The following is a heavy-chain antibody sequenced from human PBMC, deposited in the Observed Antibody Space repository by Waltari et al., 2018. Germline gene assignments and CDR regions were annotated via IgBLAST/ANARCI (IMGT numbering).Heavy chain of an antibody. Sequence: QVQLQESGPGLVKPSETLSLTCTVSGGSISSYYWSWIRQPPGKGLEWIGYIYYSGSTNYNPSLKSRVTISVDTSKNQFSLKLSSVTAADTAVYYCAREALAAAGLDYGMDVWGQGTTVTVSS. D-gene: IGHD6-13*01. J-gene: IGHJ6*02. V-gene: IGHV4-59*01. CDR3: AREALAAAGLDYGMDV. CDR1: GGSISSYY. CDR2: IYYSGST.